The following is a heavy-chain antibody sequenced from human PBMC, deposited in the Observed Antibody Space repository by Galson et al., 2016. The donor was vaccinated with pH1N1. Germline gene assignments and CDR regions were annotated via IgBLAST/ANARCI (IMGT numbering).Heavy chain of an antibody. CDR2: IFYSGTT. D-gene: IGHD2-8*01. J-gene: IGHJ5*02. CDR3: ARVAFCSTTYGGCHNYFAP. Sequence: SETLSLTCTVSGGSISGYFWAWIRQPPGKAPEWIGNIFYSGTTYYNPSLESRVTISVDRSKNHFSLTLNSVSAADTAVYYCARVAFCSTTYGGCHNYFAPWGQGTLVTVSS. CDR1: GGSISGYF. V-gene: IGHV4-59*08.